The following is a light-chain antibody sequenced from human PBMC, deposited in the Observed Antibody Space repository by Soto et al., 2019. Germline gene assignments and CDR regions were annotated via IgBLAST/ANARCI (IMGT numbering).Light chain of an antibody. CDR2: DAS. Sequence: DIQMTQSPSSLSASVGDRVTITCQASQDISNYLNWYQQKPGKAPRLLIYDASNLKTGVPSRFSGTGSGTDFTFTISGLQPEDIATYYCQQYDKLPYTFGRGTKLEIK. J-gene: IGKJ2*01. CDR1: QDISNY. CDR3: QQYDKLPYT. V-gene: IGKV1-33*01.